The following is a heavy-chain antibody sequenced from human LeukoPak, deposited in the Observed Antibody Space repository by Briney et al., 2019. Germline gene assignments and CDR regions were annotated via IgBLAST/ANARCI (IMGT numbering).Heavy chain of an antibody. Sequence: GESLKISCKGSGXSFTTYWSGWVRQMPGKGLELMGIIYPGDSDTRYSPSFQGQVTISADKSISTAYLQWSSLEASDTAMYYCARHVGYSSSWRFDYWGQGTLVTVSS. CDR2: IYPGDSDT. CDR1: GXSFTTYW. J-gene: IGHJ4*02. D-gene: IGHD6-13*01. CDR3: ARHVGYSSSWRFDY. V-gene: IGHV5-51*01.